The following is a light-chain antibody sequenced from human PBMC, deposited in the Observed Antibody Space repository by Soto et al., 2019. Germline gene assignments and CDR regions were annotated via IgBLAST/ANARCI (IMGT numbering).Light chain of an antibody. V-gene: IGLV2-14*03. CDR3: TSFTSSSTWV. CDR1: SSDVGGYNY. J-gene: IGLJ3*02. Sequence: QSVLTPPASVSGSPGQSITISCTGTSSDVGGYNYVSWFQQHPGKAPKLKIYEVSNRPSGVSNRFSGSKSGYTASLTISELQAEDEADYYCTSFTSSSTWVFGGGTKVTVL. CDR2: EVS.